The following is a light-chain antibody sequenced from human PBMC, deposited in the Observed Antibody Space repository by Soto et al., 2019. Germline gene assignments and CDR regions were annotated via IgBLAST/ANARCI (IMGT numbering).Light chain of an antibody. CDR3: QQYSRSPFT. CDR1: QSVSSNY. J-gene: IGKJ3*01. Sequence: EIVMTQSPGTLSLSPGETATLSCRASQSVSSNYVAWFHQKPGHAPRLLIYGASRRATGVPDRFSASGSGTDFTLTISRLAPEDFAVYYCQQYSRSPFTCGPGTKVDIK. V-gene: IGKV3-20*01. CDR2: GAS.